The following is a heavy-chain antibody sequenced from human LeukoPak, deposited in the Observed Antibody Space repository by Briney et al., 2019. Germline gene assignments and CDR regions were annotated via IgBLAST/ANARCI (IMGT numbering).Heavy chain of an antibody. D-gene: IGHD3-3*02. CDR1: GGTFSSYA. Sequence: ASVKVSCKASGGTFSSYAISWVRQAPGQGLEWMGGIIPIFGTANYAQKFQGRVTITADKSTSTAYMELSSLRSEDTAVYYCARVGAFVIGLRDYYYYYMDVWGKGTTVTVSS. CDR2: IIPIFGTA. J-gene: IGHJ6*03. V-gene: IGHV1-69*06. CDR3: ARVGAFVIGLRDYYYYYMDV.